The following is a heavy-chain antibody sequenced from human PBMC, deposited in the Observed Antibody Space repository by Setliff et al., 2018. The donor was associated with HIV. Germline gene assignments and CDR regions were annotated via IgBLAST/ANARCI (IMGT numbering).Heavy chain of an antibody. J-gene: IGHJ5*02. V-gene: IGHV4-30-4*07. CDR1: GDSIASGGYS. Sequence: ASETLSLTCTVSGDSIASGGYSCTWIRQPPGKALEWIGYIYYSGGTSYSGTTYYNPSVASRITISGDTSKNQFSLKLTSVTAADTAIYYCARENGWLFGWFDPWGQGTPVTVSS. CDR2: IYYSGGT. CDR3: ARENGWLFGWFDP. D-gene: IGHD3-22*01.